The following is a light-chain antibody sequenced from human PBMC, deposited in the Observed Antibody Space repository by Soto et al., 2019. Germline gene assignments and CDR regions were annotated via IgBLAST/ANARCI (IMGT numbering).Light chain of an antibody. V-gene: IGKV3-20*01. CDR2: GAS. CDR1: QTVSITY. J-gene: IGKJ5*01. Sequence: VLTQSPGTLSLSPGESATLSCRASQTVSITYLTWYQQKPGQAPRLLIFGASKRATGIPDRFSGSGSGRDFMLTISGLEPEDFAVYYCQQYGSSPLISFGQGTRLEMK. CDR3: QQYGSSPLIS.